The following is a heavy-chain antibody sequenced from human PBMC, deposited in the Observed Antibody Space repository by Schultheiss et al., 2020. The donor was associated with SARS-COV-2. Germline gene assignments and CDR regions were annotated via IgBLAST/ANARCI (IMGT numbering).Heavy chain of an antibody. CDR3: AGELRNYYDSSGYYSDAFDI. CDR1: GFTFSSYS. J-gene: IGHJ3*02. V-gene: IGHV3-21*01. Sequence: GGSLRLSCAASGFTFSSYSMNWVRQAPGKGLEWVSSISSSSSYIYYADSVKGRFTISRDNAKNSLYLQMNSLRAEDTAVYYCAGELRNYYDSSGYYSDAFDIWGQGTLVTVSS. D-gene: IGHD3-22*01. CDR2: ISSSSSYI.